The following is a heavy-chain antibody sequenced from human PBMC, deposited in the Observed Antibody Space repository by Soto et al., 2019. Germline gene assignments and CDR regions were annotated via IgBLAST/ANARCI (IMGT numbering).Heavy chain of an antibody. CDR1: GYTFTSYV. CDR3: TREDY. V-gene: IGHV1-3*04. J-gene: IGHJ4*02. Sequence: GASVKVSCKASGYTFTSYVIHWVRQAPGQRLEWMGWIYTGNGNTKYSQKFQGRVTITRDTSASTAYMELNSLRSEDTAVYYCTREDYWGQGTLVTVSS. CDR2: IYTGNGNT.